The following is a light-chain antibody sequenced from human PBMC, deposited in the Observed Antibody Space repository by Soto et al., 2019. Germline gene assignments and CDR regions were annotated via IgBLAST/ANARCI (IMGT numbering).Light chain of an antibody. CDR2: AAS. Sequence: DIQMTQSPSSLSASVGDRVTITCRASQSISSCLNWYQQKPGKAPKLLIYAASSLQSGVPSRISGSGSGTDFTLTISRVPAEDFATYYSQQSYSIQISFGQGTRLEIK. CDR1: QSISSC. V-gene: IGKV1-39*01. J-gene: IGKJ5*01. CDR3: QQSYSIQIS.